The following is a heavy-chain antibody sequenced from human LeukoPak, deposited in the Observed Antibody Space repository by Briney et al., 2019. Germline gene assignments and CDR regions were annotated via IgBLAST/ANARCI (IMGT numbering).Heavy chain of an antibody. J-gene: IGHJ4*02. CDR3: ARGTRFGELLLIDY. CDR1: GFTFSSYS. V-gene: IGHV3-48*01. D-gene: IGHD3-10*01. Sequence: GGSLRLSCAASGFTFSSYSMNWVRQAPGKGLEWVSYISSSSSTIYYADSVKGRFTISRDNAKNSLYLQMNSLRAEDTAVYYCARGTRFGELLLIDYWGQGTLVTVSS. CDR2: ISSSSSTI.